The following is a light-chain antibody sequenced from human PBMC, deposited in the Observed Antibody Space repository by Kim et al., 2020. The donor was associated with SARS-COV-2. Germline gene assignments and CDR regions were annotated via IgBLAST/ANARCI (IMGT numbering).Light chain of an antibody. CDR2: AAS. V-gene: IGKV1-39*01. Sequence: DFQMTQSPSSLSPSVGDRVTITCRASQSISTYLNWYQQKPGKAPQLLIYAASSLQSGLPSRFSGSGSGTNFTLTISSLQPDDFATYDCQQSYSTPLHSFGQGPMVDIK. J-gene: IGKJ2*03. CDR3: QQSYSTPLHS. CDR1: QSISTY.